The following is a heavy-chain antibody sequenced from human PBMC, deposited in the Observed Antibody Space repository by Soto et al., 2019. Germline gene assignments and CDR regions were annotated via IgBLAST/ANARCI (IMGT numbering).Heavy chain of an antibody. V-gene: IGHV2-70*01. CDR1: GFSLSTSGMC. J-gene: IGHJ4*02. D-gene: IGHD3-9*01. Sequence: SGPTLVNPTQTLTLTCTFSGFSLSTSGMCVSWIRQPPGKALEWLALIDWDDDKYYSTSLKTRLTISKDTSKNQVVLTMTNMDPVDTATYYCARIRNYDILTGYFPPFDYWGQGTLVTVSS. CDR3: ARIRNYDILTGYFPPFDY. CDR2: IDWDDDK.